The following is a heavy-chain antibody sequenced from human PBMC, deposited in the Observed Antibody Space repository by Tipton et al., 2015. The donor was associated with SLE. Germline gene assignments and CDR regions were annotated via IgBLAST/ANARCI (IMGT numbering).Heavy chain of an antibody. CDR3: ARAKSAMGSYDT. J-gene: IGHJ5*02. CDR2: VFYTGST. CDR1: GDSLIKYY. Sequence: LRLSCIVSGDSLIKYYWNWFRQSPGKRLEWIGYVFYTGSTNYNPSFKSRVTISVDTSSNQFSLRLDSVTDADTAIYFCARAKSAMGSYDTWGQGAQVTVSS. V-gene: IGHV4-59*01. D-gene: IGHD2-21*01.